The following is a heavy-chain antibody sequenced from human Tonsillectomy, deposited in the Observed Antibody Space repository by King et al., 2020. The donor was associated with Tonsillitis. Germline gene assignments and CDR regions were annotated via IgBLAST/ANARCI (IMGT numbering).Heavy chain of an antibody. CDR2: RSYDGSNK. Sequence: VQLVESGGGVVQPGRSLRLSCAASGFTFSYYDREWVRQAPGKGLEWVAVRSYDGSNKYYADSVKGRFTISRDNSKNTLVLQMNSLRAEDTAVYYCVRGHYYDSSGFDCWGQGTLVTVSS. CDR3: VRGHYYDSSGFDC. V-gene: IGHV3-30*01. CDR1: GFTFSYYD. D-gene: IGHD3-22*01. J-gene: IGHJ4*02.